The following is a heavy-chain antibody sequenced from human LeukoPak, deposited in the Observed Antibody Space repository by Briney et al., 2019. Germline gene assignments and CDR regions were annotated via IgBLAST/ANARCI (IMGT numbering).Heavy chain of an antibody. D-gene: IGHD5-18*01. CDR1: EFTFTSYE. CDR3: ARGGYSYGS. J-gene: IGHJ5*02. V-gene: IGHV3-48*03. CDR2: ISSSGNTI. Sequence: GGSLRLSCAASEFTFTSYELNWVRRAPGKGLEWVSYISSSGNTISYADSVKGRFTISRDNAKNSLYLQMNSLRAEDTAVYYCARGGYSYGSWGQGTLVTVSS.